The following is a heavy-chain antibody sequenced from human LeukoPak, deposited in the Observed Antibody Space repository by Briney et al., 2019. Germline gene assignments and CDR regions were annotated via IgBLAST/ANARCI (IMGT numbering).Heavy chain of an antibody. V-gene: IGHV3-23*01. CDR1: GFTFSKYA. Sequence: GGSLRLSCAASGFTFSKYAMSWVRQAPGKGLQWISVINSGGSTYYADSVKGRFTISRDNSKNTLYPQVSTLRADDTAVYYCASRSSYSFDSWGQGTLVTVSS. CDR3: ASRSSYSFDS. CDR2: INSGGST. D-gene: IGHD6-6*01. J-gene: IGHJ4*02.